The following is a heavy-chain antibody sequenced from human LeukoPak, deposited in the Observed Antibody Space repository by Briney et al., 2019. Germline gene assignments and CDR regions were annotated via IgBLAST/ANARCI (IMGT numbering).Heavy chain of an antibody. J-gene: IGHJ6*02. Sequence: GGSLRLSCAASGFTFSSYSVNWVRQAPGKGLEWVSSISNSSSYIYYADSVKGRFTISRDNGKNSLYLQMNSLRADDTAVYYCARDRVAAAGIGPYGMDVWGQGTAVTVSS. CDR1: GFTFSSYS. V-gene: IGHV3-21*01. D-gene: IGHD6-13*01. CDR2: ISNSSSYI. CDR3: ARDRVAAAGIGPYGMDV.